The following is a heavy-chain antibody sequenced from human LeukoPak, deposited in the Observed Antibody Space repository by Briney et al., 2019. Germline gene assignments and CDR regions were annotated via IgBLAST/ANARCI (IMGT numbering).Heavy chain of an antibody. J-gene: IGHJ4*02. CDR1: GFIFSSYW. CDR2: IKEDGSEK. V-gene: IGHV3-7*01. Sequence: PGGSLRLSCAASGFIFSSYWMSWVRQAPGKGLEGVANIKEDGSEKSYVDSVKGRFTSSRDNPKTSLYLQIHSLRVEDTAVYYCARDRYSSSYYSGQGTLVTVSS. D-gene: IGHD6-13*01. CDR3: ARDRYSSSYY.